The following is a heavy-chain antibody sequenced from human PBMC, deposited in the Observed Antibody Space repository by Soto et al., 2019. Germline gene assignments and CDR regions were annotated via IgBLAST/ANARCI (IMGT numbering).Heavy chain of an antibody. J-gene: IGHJ5*02. Sequence: PSETLSLTCAVYGGSFSGYYWSWIRQPPGKGLEWIGEINHSGSTNYNPSLKSRVTISVDTSKNQFSLKLSSVTAADTAVYYCARGLEDIVVVPAALRRMGGWFDPWGQGTLVTVSS. CDR3: ARGLEDIVVVPAALRRMGGWFDP. CDR2: INHSGST. D-gene: IGHD2-2*01. V-gene: IGHV4-34*01. CDR1: GGSFSGYY.